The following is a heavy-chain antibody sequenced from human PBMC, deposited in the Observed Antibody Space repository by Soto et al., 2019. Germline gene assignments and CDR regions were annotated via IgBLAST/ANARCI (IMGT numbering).Heavy chain of an antibody. CDR2: IYYSGST. J-gene: IGHJ4*02. D-gene: IGHD2-15*01. V-gene: IGHV4-31*03. Sequence: SETLSLTCTVSGGSISSGGYYWSWIRQHPGKGLEWIGYIYYSGSTYYNPSLKSRVTISVDTSKNQFSLKLSSVTAADTAVYYCARDGYCSGGSCLRLDYWGQGTLVTVSS. CDR1: GGSISSGGYY. CDR3: ARDGYCSGGSCLRLDY.